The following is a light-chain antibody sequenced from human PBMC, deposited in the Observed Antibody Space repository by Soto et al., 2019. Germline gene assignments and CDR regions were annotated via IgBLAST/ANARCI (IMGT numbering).Light chain of an antibody. CDR3: QQSYSTPRT. CDR1: QSISSY. J-gene: IGKJ1*01. Sequence: IQMTQPPSTLAASVGDRVTITCRASQSISSYLNWYQQKPGKAPKLLIYAASSLQSGVPSRFSGSGSGTDFTLTISSLQPEDFATYYCQQSYSTPRTFGQGTKVDI. CDR2: AAS. V-gene: IGKV1-39*01.